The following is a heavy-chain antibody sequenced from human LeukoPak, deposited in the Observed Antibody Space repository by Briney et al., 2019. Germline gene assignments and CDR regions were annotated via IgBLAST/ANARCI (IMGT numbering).Heavy chain of an antibody. Sequence: GGSLRLSCAASGFTFSDYNMTWIRQAPGKGLEWVSHISSRGRTIYYADSVKGRVTISRGNAKNSMYLQMYSLRAEDTAVYYCARGSRYFLHWGQGTLVTVSS. V-gene: IGHV3-11*01. J-gene: IGHJ1*01. CDR1: GFTFSDYN. CDR3: ARGSRYFLH. CDR2: ISSRGRTI.